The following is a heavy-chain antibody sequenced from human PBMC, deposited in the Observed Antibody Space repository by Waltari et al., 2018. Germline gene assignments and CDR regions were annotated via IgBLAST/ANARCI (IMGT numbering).Heavy chain of an antibody. D-gene: IGHD2-21*01. V-gene: IGHV1-24*01. CDR2: FDPEDGET. J-gene: IGHJ4*02. CDR3: ATAGDGYPLGRFDY. Sequence: QVQLVQSGAEVKKPGASVKVSCKVSGYTLTELSMHWVRQAPGKGLEWMGGFDPEDGETIYAQKFQGRVTRTEDTSTDTAYMELSSLRSEDTAVYYCATAGDGYPLGRFDYWGQGTLVTVSS. CDR1: GYTLTELS.